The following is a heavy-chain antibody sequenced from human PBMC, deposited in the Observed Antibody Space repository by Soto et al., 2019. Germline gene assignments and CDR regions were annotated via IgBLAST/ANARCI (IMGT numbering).Heavy chain of an antibody. Sequence: QVQLVQSGAEVKKPGSSVKVSCKASGGTFNRYAISWVRQAPGQGLEWMGGIIPIFGIGNDAQRFQGRVTITADESTGTAYTELSSLRSEDTGVYYCARSAITLFGVVSIPPHYYSEMDVWGQGTTVTVSS. CDR3: ARSAITLFGVVSIPPHYYSEMDV. V-gene: IGHV1-69*01. D-gene: IGHD3-3*01. CDR1: GGTFNRYA. J-gene: IGHJ6*02. CDR2: IIPIFGIG.